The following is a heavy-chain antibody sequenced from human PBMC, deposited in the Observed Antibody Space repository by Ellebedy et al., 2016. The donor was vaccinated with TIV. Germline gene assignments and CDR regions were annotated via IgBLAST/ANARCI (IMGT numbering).Heavy chain of an antibody. CDR2: IKQDGSEK. V-gene: IGHV3-7*03. CDR3: ARLQMTTTFNWFDP. CDR1: GFTFSSYW. Sequence: GGSLRLXXAASGFTFSSYWMSWVRQAPGKGLEWVANIKQDGSEKYYVDSVNGRFTISRDNAKNSLYLQMNSLRAEDTAVYYCARLQMTTTFNWFDPWGQGTLVTVSS. D-gene: IGHD4-17*01. J-gene: IGHJ5*02.